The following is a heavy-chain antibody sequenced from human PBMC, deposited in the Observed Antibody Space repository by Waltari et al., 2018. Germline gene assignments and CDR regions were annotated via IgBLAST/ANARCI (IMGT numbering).Heavy chain of an antibody. V-gene: IGHV4-4*07. CDR1: GGSITSDH. Sequence: QVQLQASGPGLVKPSETLSLNCTVSGGSITSDHWSWIRQSAGKGLEWIGRIYSSGSTKYNPSLKSRVTMSADTSKNQFSLKLTSVTAADTAVYYCARDYYDILTGYVANDYWGQGTLVTVSS. CDR3: ARDYYDILTGYVANDY. CDR2: IYSSGST. D-gene: IGHD3-9*01. J-gene: IGHJ1*01.